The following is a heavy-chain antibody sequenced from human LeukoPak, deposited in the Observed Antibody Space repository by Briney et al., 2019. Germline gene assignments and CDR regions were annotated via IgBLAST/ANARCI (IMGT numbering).Heavy chain of an antibody. V-gene: IGHV3-48*03. Sequence: GGSLRLSCAASGCTFSSYEMNWVRQAPGKGLEWVSYISSSGSTIYYADSVKGRFAISRDNAKNSMYLQMNSMRAEDTAVYYCARGGYCSGGRCYSGDYWGRGTLVTVSS. D-gene: IGHD2-15*01. CDR2: ISSSGSTI. CDR3: ARGGYCSGGRCYSGDY. CDR1: GCTFSSYE. J-gene: IGHJ4*02.